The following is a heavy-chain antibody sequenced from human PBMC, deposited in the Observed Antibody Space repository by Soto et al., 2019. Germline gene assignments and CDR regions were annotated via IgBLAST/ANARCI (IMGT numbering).Heavy chain of an antibody. V-gene: IGHV1-18*01. CDR1: GYTFTSYG. Sequence: ASVKVSCKASGYTFTSYGISWVRQAPGQGLEWMGWISAYNGNTNYAQKLQGRVTMTTDTSTSTAYMELRSLRSDDTAVYYRARGEWLLSTGVFDDWGQGTLVTVSS. CDR3: ARGEWLLSTGVFDD. J-gene: IGHJ4*02. CDR2: ISAYNGNT. D-gene: IGHD3-3*01.